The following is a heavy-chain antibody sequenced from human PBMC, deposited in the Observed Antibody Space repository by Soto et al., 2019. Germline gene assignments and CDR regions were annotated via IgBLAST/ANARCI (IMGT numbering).Heavy chain of an antibody. CDR3: AKDVFCVWFGELLSSAY. Sequence: GGSLRRSCEASGFTFNSYAMSWVRQAPGKGLEWVSSISGSADNTNYADSVKGRFTISRDNSKNTLYLQMNSLRVEHTAVYYCAKDVFCVWFGELLSSAYRGQGTLVTVS. J-gene: IGHJ1*01. CDR2: ISGSADNT. CDR1: GFTFNSYA. V-gene: IGHV3-23*01. D-gene: IGHD3-10*01.